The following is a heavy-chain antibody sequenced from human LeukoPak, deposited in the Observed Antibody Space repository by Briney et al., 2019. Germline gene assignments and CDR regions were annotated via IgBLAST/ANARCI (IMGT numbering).Heavy chain of an antibody. CDR2: IRYDGNGK. CDR1: GFIFSNYG. Sequence: PGGSLRLSCAASGFIFSNYGMHWVRQAPGKGLEWVAFIRYDGNGKYYGDSVEGRFTISRDSSKNTLSLQMNSLKSEDTAVYYCAKGGYYDVWSAYDYWGQGTLVTVSS. V-gene: IGHV3-30*02. D-gene: IGHD3-3*01. J-gene: IGHJ4*02. CDR3: AKGGYYDVWSAYDY.